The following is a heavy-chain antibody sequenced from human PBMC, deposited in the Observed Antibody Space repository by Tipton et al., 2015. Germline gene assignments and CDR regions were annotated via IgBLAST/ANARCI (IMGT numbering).Heavy chain of an antibody. CDR1: GGSFSDYY. CDR2: IYYSGST. Sequence: LRLSCTVSGGSFSDYYWSWIRQSPGEGLEWIGYIYYSGSTYYNPSLKSRVTISVDTSKNQFSLRLSSVTAADTAVYYCASQDIVLMVYGFDYWGQGTLVTVSS. D-gene: IGHD2-8*01. CDR3: ASQDIVLMVYGFDY. V-gene: IGHV4-59*08. J-gene: IGHJ4*02.